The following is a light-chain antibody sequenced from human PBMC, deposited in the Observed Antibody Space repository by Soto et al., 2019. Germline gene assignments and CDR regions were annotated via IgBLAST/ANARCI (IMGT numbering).Light chain of an antibody. CDR2: DVI. V-gene: IGLV2-14*01. CDR3: SSYTRSSISV. CDR1: SSDVGGYDY. J-gene: IGLJ1*01. Sequence: QSALTQPASVSGSPGQSITISCTGTSSDVGGYDYVSWYQQHPGKAPTLLIYDVINRPSGVSFRFSGSKSGNTASLTISGHQAEEEAEYYCSSYTRSSISVFGTGTKLTVL.